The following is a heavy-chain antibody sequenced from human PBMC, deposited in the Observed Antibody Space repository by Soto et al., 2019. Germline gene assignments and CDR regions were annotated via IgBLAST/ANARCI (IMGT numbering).Heavy chain of an antibody. V-gene: IGHV3-33*01. J-gene: IGHJ4*02. CDR1: GFTFSSYG. CDR2: IWYDGSNK. Sequence: QVQLVESGGGVVQPGRSLRLSCAASGFTFSSYGMHWVRQAPGKGLEWVAVIWYDGSNKYYADSVKGRFTISRDNSKSTLYLQMNSLRAEDTAVYYCARDRASYDLTEWGQGTLVTVSS. CDR3: ARDRASYDLTE. D-gene: IGHD5-18*01.